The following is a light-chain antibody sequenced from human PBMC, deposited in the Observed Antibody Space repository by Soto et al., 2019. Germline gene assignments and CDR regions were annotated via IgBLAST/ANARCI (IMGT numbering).Light chain of an antibody. V-gene: IGKV1-5*03. CDR3: QQYNSFSYT. CDR2: KAS. J-gene: IGKJ2*01. Sequence: DIQMTQSPSTLSASAGDRVTITCRASQTISAWLAWYQQKPGKAPKVLIYKASTLASGVPSRFSGGGSGTEFTLTISSLQPDDFATYYCQQYNSFSYTFGQGTKLEIK. CDR1: QTISAW.